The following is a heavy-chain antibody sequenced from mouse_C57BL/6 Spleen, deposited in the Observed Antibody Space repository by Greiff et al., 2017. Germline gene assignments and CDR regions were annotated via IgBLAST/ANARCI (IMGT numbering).Heavy chain of an antibody. Sequence: VQLQQSGPELVKPGASVKISCKASGYSFTGYYMNWVKQSPEKSLEWIGEINPSTGGTTYNQKFKAKATLTVDKSSSTAYMQLKSLTSEDSAVYYCGRPGTGWYCDVWGTGTTVTVSS. CDR1: GYSFTGYY. CDR3: GRPGTGWYCDV. D-gene: IGHD4-1*01. J-gene: IGHJ1*03. V-gene: IGHV1-42*01. CDR2: INPSTGGT.